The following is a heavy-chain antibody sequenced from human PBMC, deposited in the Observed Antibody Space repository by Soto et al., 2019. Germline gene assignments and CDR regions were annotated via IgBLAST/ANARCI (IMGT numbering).Heavy chain of an antibody. J-gene: IGHJ6*03. CDR1: GFTFSGYG. CDR2: ISYDGSNK. Sequence: QVQLVESGGGVVQPGRSLRLSCAASGFTFSGYGMHWVRQAPGKGLEWVAVISYDGSNKYYADSVKGRFTISRDNSKNTLYLQMNSLRAEDTAVYYCAKNQYDGWYYYYYMDVWGKGTTVTVSS. D-gene: IGHD3-3*01. CDR3: AKNQYDGWYYYYYMDV. V-gene: IGHV3-30*18.